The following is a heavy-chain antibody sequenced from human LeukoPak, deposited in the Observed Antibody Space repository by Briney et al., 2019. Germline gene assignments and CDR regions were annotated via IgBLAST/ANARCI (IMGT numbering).Heavy chain of an antibody. CDR2: ISSSSSYI. J-gene: IGHJ4*02. CDR3: ARDRAAYSSPTTQDY. V-gene: IGHV3-21*01. Sequence: GGSLRLSCAASGFTFSSYSMNWVRQAPGKGLEWVSSISSSSSYIYYADSVKGRFTISRVNARNSLYLQMNSLRTEGTAVYYCARDRAAYSSPTTQDYWGQGTLVTVSS. CDR1: GFTFSSYS. D-gene: IGHD6-13*01.